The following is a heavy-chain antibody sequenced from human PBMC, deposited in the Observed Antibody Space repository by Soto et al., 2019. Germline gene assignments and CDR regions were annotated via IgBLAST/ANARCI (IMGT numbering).Heavy chain of an antibody. CDR1: GGSISSYY. V-gene: IGHV4-59*08. CDR2: IYYSGST. CDR3: AGHAVYGSGSYYYYGMDV. D-gene: IGHD3-10*01. J-gene: IGHJ6*02. Sequence: SETLSLTCTVSGGSISSYYWSWIRQPPGKGLEWIGYIYYSGSTNYNPSLKSRVTISVDTSKNQFSLKLSSVTAADTAVYYCAGHAVYGSGSYYYYGMDVWGQGTTVTVS.